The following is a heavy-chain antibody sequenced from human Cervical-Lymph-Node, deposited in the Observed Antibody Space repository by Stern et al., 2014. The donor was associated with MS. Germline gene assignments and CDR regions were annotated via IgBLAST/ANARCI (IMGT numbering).Heavy chain of an antibody. V-gene: IGHV1-2*02. CDR2: INPHTGDT. D-gene: IGHD2-15*01. CDR1: GYNFIDYY. Sequence: QVQLVPSGAALRKPGASVEVSCEASGYNFIDYYIHWVRQAPGQGLEWVGWINPHTGDTRYAQKFLGRVAMTRDTSINTAYLELNSLTSDDTAFYYCTRGRGTLLYLHWGQGTLITVSS. J-gene: IGHJ4*02. CDR3: TRGRGTLLYLH.